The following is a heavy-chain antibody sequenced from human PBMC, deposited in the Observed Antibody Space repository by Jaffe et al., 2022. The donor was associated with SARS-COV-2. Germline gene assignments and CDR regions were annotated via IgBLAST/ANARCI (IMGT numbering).Heavy chain of an antibody. Sequence: QVQLVESGGGVVQPGRSLRLSCAASGFTFSSYAMHWVRQAPGKGLEWVAVISYDGSDKYYADSVKGRFTISRDNSKNTLYLQMNSLRAEDTAVYYCARRYCSAGSCYPDYWGQGTLVTVSS. V-gene: IGHV3-30*04. D-gene: IGHD2-15*01. CDR2: ISYDGSDK. CDR3: ARRYCSAGSCYPDY. J-gene: IGHJ4*02. CDR1: GFTFSSYA.